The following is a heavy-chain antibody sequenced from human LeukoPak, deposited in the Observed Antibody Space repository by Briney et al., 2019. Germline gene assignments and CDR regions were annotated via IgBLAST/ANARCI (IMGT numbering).Heavy chain of an antibody. CDR1: GVTFDDYA. CDR3: AKGNLESDYYYYYMDV. CDR2: ISWDGGST. V-gene: IGHV3-43D*04. J-gene: IGHJ6*03. Sequence: PGGSLRLSCAASGVTFDDYAMHWVRQAPGKGLEWVSLISWDGGSTYYADSVKGRFTISRDNSKNSLYLQMNSLRAEDTALYYCAKGNLESDYYYYYMDVWGKGTTVTVSS. D-gene: IGHD3-3*01.